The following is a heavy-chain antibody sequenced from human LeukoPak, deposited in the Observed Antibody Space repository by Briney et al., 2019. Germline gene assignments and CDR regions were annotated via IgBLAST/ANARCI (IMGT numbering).Heavy chain of an antibody. CDR1: GGSISSYY. J-gene: IGHJ5*02. CDR3: ARGYYDFWSGLSGTWFDP. V-gene: IGHV4-34*01. CDR2: INHSGST. D-gene: IGHD3-3*01. Sequence: PSETLSLTCTVSGGSISSYYWSWIRQPPGKGLEWIGEINHSGSTNYNPSLKSRVTISVDTSKNQFSLKLSSVTAADTAVYYCARGYYDFWSGLSGTWFDPWGQGTLVTVSS.